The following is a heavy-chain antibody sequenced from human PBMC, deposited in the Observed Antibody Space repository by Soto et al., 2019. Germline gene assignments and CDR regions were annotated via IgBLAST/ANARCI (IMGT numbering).Heavy chain of an antibody. CDR1: GYPVIAYY. D-gene: IGHD3-3*01. Sequence: QLHLVQSGAVVKKPGASVTVSCSASGYPVIAYYMHWVRQAPGRGLEWMGGINPATGAAKYTQTFRGRVTLTRDTSTSTVFMELSGLTSGDPAVFYCARGGGVGVAGSAAFDMWGQGTLVTVSS. CDR3: ARGGGVGVAGSAAFDM. J-gene: IGHJ3*02. V-gene: IGHV1-2*02. CDR2: INPATGAA.